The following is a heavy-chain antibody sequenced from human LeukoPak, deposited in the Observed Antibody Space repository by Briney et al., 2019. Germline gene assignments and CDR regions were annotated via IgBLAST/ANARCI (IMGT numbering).Heavy chain of an antibody. D-gene: IGHD2-2*01. J-gene: IGHJ4*02. CDR1: GGSISSYY. CDR3: ARVGIVVVPAAIPHFDY. Sequence: PSETLSLTCTVSGGSISSYYWSWIRQPPGKGLEWIGYIYCSGSTNYNPSLKSRVTISVDTSKNQSSLKLSSVTAADTAVYYCARVGIVVVPAAIPHFDYWGQGTLVTVSS. CDR2: IYCSGST. V-gene: IGHV4-59*01.